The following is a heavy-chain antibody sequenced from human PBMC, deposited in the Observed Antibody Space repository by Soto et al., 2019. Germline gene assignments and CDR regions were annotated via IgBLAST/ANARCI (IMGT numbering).Heavy chain of an antibody. Sequence: QEQLVQSGAEVKKPGSSVKVSCKASGGLFSSYPISWLRQVPGQGLEWMGGIIPVFQTAYYTQRFQDRVTITADESTNTAYMELSSLRSEDTAIYYCARGGSGYTWFNEFWGQGTLVTVSS. CDR1: GGLFSSYP. J-gene: IGHJ4*02. CDR3: ARGGSGYTWFNEF. CDR2: IIPVFQTA. V-gene: IGHV1-69*01. D-gene: IGHD3-22*01.